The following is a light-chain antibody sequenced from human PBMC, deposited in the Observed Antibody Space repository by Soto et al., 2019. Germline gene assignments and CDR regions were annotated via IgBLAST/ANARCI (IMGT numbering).Light chain of an antibody. J-gene: IGLJ2*01. Sequence: QSALTQPASVSGSPGQSITISCTGLRSDIGGYTYVSWYQQYPGKAPKLIIYKDNNRPSGVSNRFSGSKSGNTASLTISGLQTDDAAYYYCSSYAGSNNLVFGGGTKLTVL. CDR2: KDN. CDR3: SSYAGSNNLV. V-gene: IGLV2-14*01. CDR1: RSDIGGYTY.